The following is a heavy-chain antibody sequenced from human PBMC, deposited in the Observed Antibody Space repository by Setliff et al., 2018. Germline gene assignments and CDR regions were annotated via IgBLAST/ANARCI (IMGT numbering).Heavy chain of an antibody. CDR1: GFNFRDYS. Sequence: HGESLKISCATSGFNFRDYSMAWVRQVPGKGLEWVAGVIQTGTGLYADSVKGRSLISRDNSKSTIFLQMNYMRPEDTAKYYCAKDTVNDGIWDFDSWGQGIVVTVSS. CDR3: AKDTVNDGIWDFDS. D-gene: IGHD1-20*01. CDR2: VIQTGTG. V-gene: IGHV3-23*01. J-gene: IGHJ4*02.